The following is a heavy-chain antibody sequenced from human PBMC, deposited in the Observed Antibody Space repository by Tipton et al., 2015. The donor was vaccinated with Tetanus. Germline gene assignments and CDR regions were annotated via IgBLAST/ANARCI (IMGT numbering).Heavy chain of an antibody. J-gene: IGHJ5*02. Sequence: VKPSQTLSLTCTVPGGSISSGGFFWNWLRQSPGKGLEWIGYVYYSGDTYYNPSFKSRVTISVDTSKNQFSLDLYSVTAADTAVYYCTRDQGGGRVVRLNWFGPWGQGTLVTVSS. V-gene: IGHV4-31*03. CDR1: GGSISSGGFF. CDR2: VYYSGDT. CDR3: TRDQGGGRVVRLNWFGP. D-gene: IGHD6-6*01.